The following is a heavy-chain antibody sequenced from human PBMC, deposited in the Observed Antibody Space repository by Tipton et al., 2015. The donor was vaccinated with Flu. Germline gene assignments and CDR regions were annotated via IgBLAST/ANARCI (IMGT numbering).Heavy chain of an antibody. V-gene: IGHV4-39*07. D-gene: IGHD3-9*01. CDR2: IYYSGST. CDR1: GGSISSYTYY. Sequence: TLSLTCTVSGGSISSYTYYWGRIRQSPGTGLEWIGSIYYSGSTYYNPSLKSRVTMSIDTSKNQFSLKLTSVTAADTAVYYCAKESSYNILTNYYNKGVNPWGQGTLVTVSS. J-gene: IGHJ5*02. CDR3: AKESSYNILTNYYNKGVNP.